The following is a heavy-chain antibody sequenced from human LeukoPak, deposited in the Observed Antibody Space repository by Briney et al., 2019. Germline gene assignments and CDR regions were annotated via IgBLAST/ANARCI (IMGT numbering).Heavy chain of an antibody. D-gene: IGHD3-3*01. CDR2: ISGSGGST. CDR3: AKGSSGFLEWLSVFDY. CDR1: GFTFSSYA. Sequence: PGGSLRLSCAASGFTFSSYAMSWVRQAPGKGLEWVSAISGSGGSTYYADSVKGRFTISRDNSKNTLYLQMNSLRAEDTAVYYCAKGSSGFLEWLSVFDYWGQGTLVTVSS. J-gene: IGHJ4*02. V-gene: IGHV3-23*01.